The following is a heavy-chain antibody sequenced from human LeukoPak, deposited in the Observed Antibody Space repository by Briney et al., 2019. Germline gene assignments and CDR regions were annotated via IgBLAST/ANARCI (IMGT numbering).Heavy chain of an antibody. V-gene: IGHV4-31*11. Sequence: SETLSLTCAVYGGSFSGYYWSWIRQHPGKGLEWIGYIYYSGSTYYNPSLKSRVTISVDTSKNQFSLKLSSVTAADTAVYYCARVRPDYYGSGSDSGYWGQGTLVTVSS. CDR1: GGSFSGYY. J-gene: IGHJ4*02. D-gene: IGHD3-10*01. CDR2: IYYSGST. CDR3: ARVRPDYYGSGSDSGY.